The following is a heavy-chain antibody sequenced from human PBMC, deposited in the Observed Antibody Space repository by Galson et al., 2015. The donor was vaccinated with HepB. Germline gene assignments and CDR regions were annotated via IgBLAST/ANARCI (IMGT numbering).Heavy chain of an antibody. Sequence: SLRLSCAASGFTFSTYGMHWVRQAPGKGLEWVAVIWYDGSKKYYADSVKGRFTISRDNSKNTLYLQMNSLRAEDTAVYYCAKDWGGSGSYHPNYYDSSGYYGYWGQGTLVTVSS. CDR1: GFTFSTYG. V-gene: IGHV3-33*06. CDR3: AKDWGGSGSYHPNYYDSSGYYGY. CDR2: IWYDGSKK. D-gene: IGHD3-22*01. J-gene: IGHJ4*02.